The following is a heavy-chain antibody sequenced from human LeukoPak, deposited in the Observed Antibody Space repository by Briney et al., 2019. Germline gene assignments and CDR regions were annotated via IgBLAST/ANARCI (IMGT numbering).Heavy chain of an antibody. CDR1: GGSISSYY. D-gene: IGHD2-2*01. V-gene: IGHV4-34*01. Sequence: SETLSLTCTVSGGSISSYYWSWIRRPPGKGLEWIGEINHSGSTNYNPSLKSRVTISVDTSKNQFSLKLSSVTAADTAVYYCARGRDVVVPAAIGLDYWGQGTLVTVSS. CDR3: ARGRDVVVPAAIGLDY. J-gene: IGHJ4*02. CDR2: INHSGST.